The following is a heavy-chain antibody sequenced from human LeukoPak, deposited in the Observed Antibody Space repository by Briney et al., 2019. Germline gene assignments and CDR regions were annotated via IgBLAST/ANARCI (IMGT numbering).Heavy chain of an antibody. V-gene: IGHV3-74*01. CDR1: GFTFSNYW. Sequence: QPGGSLRLSCAGSGFTFSNYWMHWVRQAPGKGLVWVSRINSDGSSTSYADSVKGRFTISRDNAKNTLYLQMNSLRAEDTAVYYCAREGSFLGCGVDVWGKGTTVTVSS. D-gene: IGHD1-26*01. CDR3: AREGSFLGCGVDV. CDR2: INSDGSST. J-gene: IGHJ6*04.